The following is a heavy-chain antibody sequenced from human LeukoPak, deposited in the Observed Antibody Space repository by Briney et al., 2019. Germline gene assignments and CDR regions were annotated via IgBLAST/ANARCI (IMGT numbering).Heavy chain of an antibody. J-gene: IGHJ4*02. CDR2: VSGSGSST. CDR1: GFTFSSYG. V-gene: IGHV3-23*01. Sequence: PGGTLRPSCAASGFTFSSYGMSWVRQAPGKGVEWVSAVSGSGSSTYYADSVKGRFTISRDNSKNTVYLHMNSLRADDTAVYYCAKMFLKLGADYWGQGTLVTVSS. CDR3: AKMFLKLGADY. D-gene: IGHD7-27*01.